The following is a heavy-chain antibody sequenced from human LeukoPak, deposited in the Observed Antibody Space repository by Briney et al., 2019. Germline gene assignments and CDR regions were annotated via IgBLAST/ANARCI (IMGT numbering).Heavy chain of an antibody. V-gene: IGHV3-30*04. J-gene: IGHJ4*02. Sequence: GRSLRLSCAASGFTFRSYAMHWVRQAPGKGLEWVAVISYDGSNKYYADSVKGRFTISRDNSKNTLYLQMNSLRAEDTAVYYCVRGSDQRGYSGEIDYWGQGTLVTVSS. CDR1: GFTFRSYA. CDR2: ISYDGSNK. CDR3: VRGSDQRGYSGEIDY. D-gene: IGHD5-12*01.